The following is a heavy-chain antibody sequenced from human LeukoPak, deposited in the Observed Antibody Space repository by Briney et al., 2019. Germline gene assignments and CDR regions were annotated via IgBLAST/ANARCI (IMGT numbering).Heavy chain of an antibody. J-gene: IGHJ4*02. CDR1: GFTFSNYW. CDR3: VRDPVDY. CDR2: IKQDGSEK. V-gene: IGHV3-7*01. Sequence: PGGSLRLSCAASGFTFSNYWMTWVRQAPGKGLEWVADIKQDGSEKLYVNSVRGRFTISRDNAKMSLFLQMISLRAEDTALYYCVRDPVDYWGQGILVTVSS.